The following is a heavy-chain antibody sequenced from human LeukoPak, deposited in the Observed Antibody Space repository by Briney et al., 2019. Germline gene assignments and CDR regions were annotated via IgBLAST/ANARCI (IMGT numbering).Heavy chain of an antibody. J-gene: IGHJ4*02. CDR2: IKQDGSEK. Sequence: AGGSLRLSCAASRFTFSNYWMSWVRQAPGKGLEWVANIKQDGSEKYYVDSVKGRFTISRDNAKNSMYLQMNSLRAEDTAVYYCAKEIGEWELGGIFDYWGQGTLVTVSS. V-gene: IGHV3-7*01. CDR3: AKEIGEWELGGIFDY. D-gene: IGHD1-26*01. CDR1: RFTFSNYW.